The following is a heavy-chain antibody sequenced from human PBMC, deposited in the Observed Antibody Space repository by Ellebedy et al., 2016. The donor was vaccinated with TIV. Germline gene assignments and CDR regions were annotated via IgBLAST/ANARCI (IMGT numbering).Heavy chain of an antibody. CDR2: INPNNGGT. V-gene: IGHV1-2*02. Sequence: ASVKVSXXASGYTFTGNYIHWVRQAPGQGLEWMGWINPNNGGTSYAQRFQGRVTMTWDMSISTGYMELSGLKSDDTAVLYCTVTVPELWGQGTLVTVSS. CDR1: GYTFTGNY. CDR3: TVTVPEL. D-gene: IGHD6-19*01. J-gene: IGHJ4*02.